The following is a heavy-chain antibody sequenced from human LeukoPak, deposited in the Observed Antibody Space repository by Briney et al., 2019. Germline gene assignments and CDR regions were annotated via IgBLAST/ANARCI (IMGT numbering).Heavy chain of an antibody. D-gene: IGHD3-22*01. J-gene: IGHJ6*03. V-gene: IGHV4-59*08. Sequence: KSSETLSLTCTVSGDSVNDYYWNWIRQPPGKGLEWIGYIYYSGSTDYNPSLKSRVTISVDTSKNQFSLKLSSVTAADTAVYYCARGQDGLNYYDSSGYQDYYYYYMDVWGKGTTVTVSS. CDR1: GDSVNDYY. CDR3: ARGQDGLNYYDSSGYQDYYYYYMDV. CDR2: IYYSGST.